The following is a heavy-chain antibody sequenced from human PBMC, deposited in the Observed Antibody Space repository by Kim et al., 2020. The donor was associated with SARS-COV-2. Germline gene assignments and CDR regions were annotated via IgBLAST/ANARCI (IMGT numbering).Heavy chain of an antibody. J-gene: IGHJ4*02. CDR2: IYYSGST. CDR1: GGSISSYY. V-gene: IGHV4-59*08. CDR3: AFGITIFGVVILCYFGY. Sequence: SETLSLTCTVSGGSISSYYWSWIRQPPGKGLEWIGYIYYSGSTNYNPSLKSRVTISVDTSKNQFSLKLSSVTAADTAVYYCAFGITIFGVVILCYFGYWGQETLVTVSS. D-gene: IGHD3-3*01.